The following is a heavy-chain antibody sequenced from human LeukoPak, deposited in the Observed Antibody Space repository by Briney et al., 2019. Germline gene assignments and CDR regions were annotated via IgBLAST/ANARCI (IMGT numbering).Heavy chain of an antibody. J-gene: IGHJ6*02. Sequence: SETLSLTCTVSGGSISSYYWSWIRQPPGKGLEWIGYIYYSGSTNYNPSLKSRVTISVDTSKNQFSLKLSSVTAADTAVYYCAREGFGSGYFYGMDVWGQGTTVIVSS. D-gene: IGHD3-3*01. CDR2: IYYSGST. V-gene: IGHV4-59*01. CDR1: GGSISSYY. CDR3: AREGFGSGYFYGMDV.